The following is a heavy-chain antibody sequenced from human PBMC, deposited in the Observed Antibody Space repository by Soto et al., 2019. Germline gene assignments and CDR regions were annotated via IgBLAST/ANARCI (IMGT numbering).Heavy chain of an antibody. CDR1: GFTFNSYS. D-gene: IGHD3-22*01. CDR2: ISSSSSYI. J-gene: IGHJ4*02. CDR3: ARDDHDSSGYPDY. Sequence: EVQLVESGGGLVKPGGSLRLSCAASGFTFNSYSMNWVRQAPGKGLEWVSSISSSSSYIYYADSVKGRFTISRDNAKNSLYLQMNSLRAEDTAVYYCARDDHDSSGYPDYWGQGTLVTVSS. V-gene: IGHV3-21*01.